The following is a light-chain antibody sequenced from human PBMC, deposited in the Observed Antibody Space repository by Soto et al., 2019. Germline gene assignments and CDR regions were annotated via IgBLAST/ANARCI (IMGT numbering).Light chain of an antibody. V-gene: IGKV4-1*01. CDR1: QSILYSSNNKNY. Sequence: DIGMTQSPDSLAVSLGERATISCKSSQSILYSSNNKNYLACYRQKPGQPPKLLIYWASTRAPGVPDRFTGSGSGTDFTLTISSLPAEGGAVFYFQQDCSTPPTLGQGTKVETK. J-gene: IGKJ1*01. CDR2: WAS. CDR3: QQDCSTPPT.